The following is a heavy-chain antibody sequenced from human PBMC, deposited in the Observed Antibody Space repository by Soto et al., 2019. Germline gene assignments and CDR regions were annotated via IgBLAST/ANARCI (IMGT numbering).Heavy chain of an antibody. CDR1: GYTFTSYG. Sequence: GASVKVSCKASGYTFTSYGISWVRQAPGQGLEWMGWISAYNGNTNYAQKLQGRVTMTTDTSTSTAYMELRSLRSDDTAVYYCARWDCSSTSCYPFDYWGQGTLVTVSS. CDR2: ISAYNGNT. V-gene: IGHV1-18*01. D-gene: IGHD2-2*01. CDR3: ARWDCSSTSCYPFDY. J-gene: IGHJ4*02.